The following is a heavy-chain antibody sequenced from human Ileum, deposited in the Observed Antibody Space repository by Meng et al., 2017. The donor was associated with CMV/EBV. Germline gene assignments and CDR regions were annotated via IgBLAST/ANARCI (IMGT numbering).Heavy chain of an antibody. CDR2: IAYDGANQ. V-gene: IGHV3-30-3*01. J-gene: IGHJ6*02. CDR3: ASQYCSSTSCYTSRRAAYYYYGMDV. Sequence: GESLKISCEASGFTFSYYAMHWLRQAPGKGLEWVAVIAYDGANQFYADSVKGRFTISRDNSKNTLYLQLDSLRVEDTAVNYCASQYCSSTSCYTSRRAAYYYYGMDVWGQGTTVTVSS. D-gene: IGHD2-2*02. CDR1: GFTFSYYA.